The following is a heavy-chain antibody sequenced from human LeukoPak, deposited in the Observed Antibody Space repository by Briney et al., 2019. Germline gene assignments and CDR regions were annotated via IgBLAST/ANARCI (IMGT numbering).Heavy chain of an antibody. Sequence: HPGGSLRLSCAASGFTFSSYWMSWVSQAPGKGLEWVANIKQDGSEKYYVDSVKGRFTISRDNAKNSLYLQMNSLRAEDRAVYYCARVSGSSWYGAFDIWGQGTMVTVSS. D-gene: IGHD6-13*01. J-gene: IGHJ3*02. CDR1: GFTFSSYW. CDR2: IKQDGSEK. V-gene: IGHV3-7*01. CDR3: ARVSGSSWYGAFDI.